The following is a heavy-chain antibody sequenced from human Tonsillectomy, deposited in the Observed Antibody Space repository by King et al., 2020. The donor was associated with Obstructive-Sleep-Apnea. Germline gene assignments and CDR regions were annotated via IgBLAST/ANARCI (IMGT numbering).Heavy chain of an antibody. J-gene: IGHJ4*02. V-gene: IGHV3-30*18. CDR2: ISFDGRNK. Sequence: VKLVESGGDVVQPGRSLRLSCVASGFTFSTYGMHWVRQAPGKGLEWVAVISFDGRNKYYADSVKGRFTISRDTSKNTLYLQMNSLRAEDTAVYYCAKTYYDSSGYQTFDYWGQGTLVTVSS. D-gene: IGHD3-22*01. CDR3: AKTYYDSSGYQTFDY. CDR1: GFTFSTYG.